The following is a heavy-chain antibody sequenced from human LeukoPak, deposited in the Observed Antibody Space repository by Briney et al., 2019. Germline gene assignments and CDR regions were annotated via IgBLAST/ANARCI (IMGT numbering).Heavy chain of an antibody. Sequence: SETLSLTCTVSGGSISSYYWSWIRQPPGKGLEWIGYIYYSRSTNYNPSLKSRVTISVDTSKNQFSLKLSSVTAADTAVYYCARERSGVHRAYAFDIWGQGTMVTVSS. CDR1: GGSISSYY. D-gene: IGHD1-26*01. CDR2: IYYSRST. J-gene: IGHJ3*02. V-gene: IGHV4-59*01. CDR3: ARERSGVHRAYAFDI.